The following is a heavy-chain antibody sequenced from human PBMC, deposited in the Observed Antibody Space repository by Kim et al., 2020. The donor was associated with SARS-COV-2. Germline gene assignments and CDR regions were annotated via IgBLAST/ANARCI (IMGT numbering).Heavy chain of an antibody. D-gene: IGHD6-19*01. CDR2: ISSSSSYT. CDR3: ASDPNSSGWYW. Sequence: GSLRLSCAASGFTFSDYYMSRIRQAPGKGLEWVSYISSSSSYTNYADPVKGRFTISRDNAKNSLYLQMNSLRAEDTAVYYCASDPNSSGWYWWGQGTLVTVSS. V-gene: IGHV3-11*05. CDR1: GFTFSDYY. J-gene: IGHJ4*02.